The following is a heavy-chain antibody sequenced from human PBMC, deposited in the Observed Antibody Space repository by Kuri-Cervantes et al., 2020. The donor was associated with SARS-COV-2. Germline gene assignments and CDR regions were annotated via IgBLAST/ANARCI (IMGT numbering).Heavy chain of an antibody. V-gene: IGHV3-30-3*01. CDR2: ISYDGSNK. Sequence: GGSLRLSCAASGFTFSSYAMHWVRQAPGKGLEWVAVISYDGSNKYYADSVKGRFTISRDNSKNTLYLQMNSLRDEDTAVYYCAREEPLSAFDIWGQGTMVTVSS. CDR3: AREEPLSAFDI. J-gene: IGHJ3*02. CDR1: GFTFSSYA. D-gene: IGHD1-14*01.